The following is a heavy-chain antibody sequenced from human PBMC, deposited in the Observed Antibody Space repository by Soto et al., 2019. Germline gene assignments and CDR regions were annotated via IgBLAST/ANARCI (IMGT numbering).Heavy chain of an antibody. CDR2: ISSSSSTI. J-gene: IGHJ4*02. CDR1: GFTFSSYS. Sequence: GGSLRLSCAASGFTFSSYSMNWVRQAPGKGLEWVSYISSSSSTIYYADSVKGRFTISRDNAKNTLYLQMNSLRAEDTAVYYCAREMGVIAAAGPFDYWGEGTLVTGSS. CDR3: AREMGVIAAAGPFDY. D-gene: IGHD6-13*01. V-gene: IGHV3-48*01.